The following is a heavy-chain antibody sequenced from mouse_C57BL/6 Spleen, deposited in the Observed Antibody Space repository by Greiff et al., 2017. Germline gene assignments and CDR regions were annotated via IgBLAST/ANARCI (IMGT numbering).Heavy chain of an antibody. CDR3: ARSYDYSYYYAMDY. D-gene: IGHD2-4*01. CDR1: GFTFSDYG. Sequence: EVKVVESGGGLVKPGGSLTLSCAASGFTFSDYGMHWVRQAPEKGLEWVAYISSGSSTIYSADTVKGRFTISRDNAKNTLFLQMTSLRSEDTAMYYCARSYDYSYYYAMDYWGQGTSVTVSA. V-gene: IGHV5-17*01. J-gene: IGHJ4*01. CDR2: ISSGSSTI.